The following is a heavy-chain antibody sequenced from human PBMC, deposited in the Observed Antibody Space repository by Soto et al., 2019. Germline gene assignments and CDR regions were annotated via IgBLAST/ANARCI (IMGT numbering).Heavy chain of an antibody. J-gene: IGHJ4*02. CDR1: GYTFTSYG. V-gene: IGHV1-18*01. CDR3: ARDLLHVLVPAATAGGY. D-gene: IGHD2-2*01. CDR2: ISAYNGNT. Sequence: QVQLVQSGAEVKKPGASVKVSCKASGYTFTSYGISWVRQAPGQGLEWMGWISAYNGNTNYAQKLQGRVTMTTDTSXSXXYRELRSLRSDDTAVYYCARDLLHVLVPAATAGGYWGQGTLVTVSS.